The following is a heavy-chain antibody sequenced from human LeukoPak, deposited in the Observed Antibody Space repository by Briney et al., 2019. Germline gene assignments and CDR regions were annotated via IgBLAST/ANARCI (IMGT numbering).Heavy chain of an antibody. V-gene: IGHV1-2*06. CDR1: GYTFSDYY. CDR2: INPNTGGT. D-gene: IGHD1-7*01. CDR3: ARDFMGNWNYHDAFDI. J-gene: IGHJ3*02. Sequence: ASVKVSCKASGYTFSDYYMHWVRQAPGQGLEWMGRINPNTGGTNYAQKFQGRVTMTRDTSINTAYMELSRLRSDDTAVYYCARDFMGNWNYHDAFDIWGQGTMVTVSS.